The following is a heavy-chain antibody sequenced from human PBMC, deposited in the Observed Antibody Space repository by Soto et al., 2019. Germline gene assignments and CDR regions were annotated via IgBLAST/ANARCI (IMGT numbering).Heavy chain of an antibody. CDR3: ARVLYCGSGSYSPYGMDV. J-gene: IGHJ6*02. V-gene: IGHV1-69*01. Sequence: QVRLVQSGAEVKKPGSSVKVSCKTSGVSFNNNGIGWVRQAPGHGLEWMGGVSPPFRTSNYARKFQGRISITTDASTGTVNMELSSLTSEDTAQYYCARVLYCGSGSYSPYGMDVWGQGTTVTVSS. CDR1: GVSFNNNG. CDR2: VSPPFRTS. D-gene: IGHD3-10*01.